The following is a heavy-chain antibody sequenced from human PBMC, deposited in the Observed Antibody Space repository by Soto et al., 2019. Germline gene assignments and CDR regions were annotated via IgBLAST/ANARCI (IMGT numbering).Heavy chain of an antibody. CDR1: GFTFSSFG. CDR3: AKDMSANIAVVVSATPYNWFGP. V-gene: IGHV3-30*18. CDR2: ISYDGSNQ. D-gene: IGHD2-15*01. J-gene: IGHJ5*02. Sequence: QVQLVESGGGVVQPGRSLRLSCEVSGFTFSSFGMHWVRQAPGKGLEWVAVISYDGSNQYYADSVRGRFTISRDNFKNSLYLQMNNLRAEETAIYYCAKDMSANIAVVVSATPYNWFGPWGQGTLVTVSS.